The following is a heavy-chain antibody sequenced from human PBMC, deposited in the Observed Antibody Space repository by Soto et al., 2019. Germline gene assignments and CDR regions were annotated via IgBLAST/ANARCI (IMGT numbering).Heavy chain of an antibody. CDR3: AKRMYSSSSKGEDAFDI. D-gene: IGHD6-13*01. CDR1: GYSFTSYW. V-gene: IGHV5-51*01. Sequence: PGESLKISCKGSGYSFTSYWIGWVRQMPGKGLEWMGIIYPGDSDTRYSPSFQGQVTIAADMSIITAYLHWSCLKASDTAMYYCAKRMYSSSSKGEDAFDIWGQGTMVTVSS. CDR2: IYPGDSDT. J-gene: IGHJ3*02.